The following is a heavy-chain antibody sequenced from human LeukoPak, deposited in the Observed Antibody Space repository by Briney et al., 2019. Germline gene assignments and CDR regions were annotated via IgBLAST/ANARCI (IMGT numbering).Heavy chain of an antibody. CDR3: TEQIAVAGGFDY. V-gene: IGHV3-21*01. J-gene: IGHJ4*02. CDR2: ISSSSSYI. Sequence: GVSLRLSCAASGFTFSSYSMNWVRQAPGKGLEWVSSISSSSSYIYYADSVKGRFTISRDNAKNSLYLQMNSLRAEDTAVYYCTEQIAVAGGFDYWGQGTLVTVSS. D-gene: IGHD6-19*01. CDR1: GFTFSSYS.